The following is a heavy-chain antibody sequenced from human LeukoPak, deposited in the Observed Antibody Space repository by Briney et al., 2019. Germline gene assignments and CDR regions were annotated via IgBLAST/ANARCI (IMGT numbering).Heavy chain of an antibody. CDR3: ARQTYYYGSGRPDAFDI. CDR1: GFIFRSYA. V-gene: IGHV3-30-3*01. D-gene: IGHD3-10*01. Sequence: GGSLRLSCVGSGFIFRSYAVTWVRQAPGKGLEWVAVISYDGSSKYYADSVKGRFTISRDNSKNTLYLQMNSLRAEDTAVYYCARQTYYYGSGRPDAFDIWGQGTMVTVSS. J-gene: IGHJ3*02. CDR2: ISYDGSSK.